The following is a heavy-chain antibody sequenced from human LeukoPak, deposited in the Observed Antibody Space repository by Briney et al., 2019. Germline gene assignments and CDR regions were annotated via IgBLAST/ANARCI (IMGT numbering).Heavy chain of an antibody. D-gene: IGHD5-18*01. J-gene: IGHJ6*03. CDR2: INTNTGNP. V-gene: IGHV7-4-1*02. CDR1: GYTFTSYA. Sequence: ASVKVSCKASGYTFTSYAMNWVRQAPGQGLEWMGWINTNTGNPTYAQGFTGRFVCSLDTSVSTAYLQISSLKAEDTAVYYCARLYSYGYKVYYYYMDVWGKGTTVTVSS. CDR3: ARLYSYGYKVYYYYMDV.